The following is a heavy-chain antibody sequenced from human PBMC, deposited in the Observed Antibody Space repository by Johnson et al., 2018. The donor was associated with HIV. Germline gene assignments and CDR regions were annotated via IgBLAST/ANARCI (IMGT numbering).Heavy chain of an antibody. Sequence: VQLVESGGGVVQPGRSLRLSCAASGFTFSSYAMHWVRQAPGKGLEWVAVISYDGTNKYYADSVKGRFTISRDNSKNTLYLQMNSLRVEDTAVYYCAKELAADGVDASDIWGQGTMVTVSS. CDR3: AKELAADGVDASDI. J-gene: IGHJ3*02. CDR2: ISYDGTNK. CDR1: GFTFSSYA. V-gene: IGHV3-30*04. D-gene: IGHD6-13*01.